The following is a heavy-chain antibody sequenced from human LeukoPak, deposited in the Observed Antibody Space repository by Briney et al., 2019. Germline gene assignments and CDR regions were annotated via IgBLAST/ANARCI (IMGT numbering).Heavy chain of an antibody. CDR3: ARQGVARGLDI. D-gene: IGHD3-10*01. CDR1: GGSISSYY. V-gene: IGHV4-59*08. J-gene: IGHJ3*02. Sequence: SETLSLTCTVSGGSISSYYWRWIRQPPGKGLEWIGYIYYSGSTNYNPSLKSRVTISVDTSKNQFSLKLSSVTAADTAVYYCARQGVARGLDIWGQGTMVTVSS. CDR2: IYYSGST.